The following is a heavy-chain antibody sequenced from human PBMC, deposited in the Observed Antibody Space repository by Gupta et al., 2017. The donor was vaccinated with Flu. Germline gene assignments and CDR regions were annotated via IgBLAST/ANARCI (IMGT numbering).Heavy chain of an antibody. Sequence: YAVNWVRLLPGKGLEWVSTFSFSRGATYYADAVKGRFTISKDDSNNCLFLQMSSLRAEEXALYFCARGKTGTTVHFASAIGGQGPMVTVSS. CDR1: YA. V-gene: IGHV3-23*01. CDR2: FSFSRGAT. CDR3: ARGKTGTTVHFASAI. D-gene: IGHD1-1*01. J-gene: IGHJ3*02.